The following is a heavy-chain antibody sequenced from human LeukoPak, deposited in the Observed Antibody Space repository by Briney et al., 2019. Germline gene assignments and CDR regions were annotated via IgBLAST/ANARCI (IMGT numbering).Heavy chain of an antibody. J-gene: IGHJ4*02. CDR1: GGSISSYY. CDR3: ARMGKGERWFGELLPKASYFDY. CDR2: IYYSGST. D-gene: IGHD3-10*01. V-gene: IGHV4-59*01. Sequence: SETLSLTCTVSGGSISSYYWSWIRQPPGKGLEWIGYIYYSGSTNYNPSLRSRVTISVDTSKNQFSLKLSSVTAADTAVYYCARMGKGERWFGELLPKASYFDYWGREPWSPSPQ.